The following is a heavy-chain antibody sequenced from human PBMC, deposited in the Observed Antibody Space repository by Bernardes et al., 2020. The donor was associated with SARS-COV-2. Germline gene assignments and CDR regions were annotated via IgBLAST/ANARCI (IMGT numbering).Heavy chain of an antibody. D-gene: IGHD2-21*02. CDR3: AKDYCGGDCDFFDY. CDR2: VSESGDT. V-gene: IGHV3-23*01. CDR1: GFSLDTFA. J-gene: IGHJ4*02. Sequence: GGSLRLSCAASGFSLDTFAMSWVRQVPGKGLEWVSGVSESGDTYYADFVKGRFTISRDNFKNILFLQMNNLRAEGTAVYYCAKDYCGGDCDFFDYWGQGTVVSVSS.